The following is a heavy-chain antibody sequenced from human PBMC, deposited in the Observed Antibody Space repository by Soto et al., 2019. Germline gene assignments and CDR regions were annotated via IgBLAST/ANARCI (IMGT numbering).Heavy chain of an antibody. CDR2: MSPNSGNT. D-gene: IGHD6-19*01. Sequence: QVQLVQSGAEVKKPGASVKVSCKASGYSFTNYDISWVRPATGQGLEWMAWMSPNSGNTGYAQKFQGRVTLTRDSSIRTAYMALSSLRSEDTAVYYCARGSSGGYDPWGQGTLVTVSS. J-gene: IGHJ5*02. CDR3: ARGSSGGYDP. V-gene: IGHV1-8*01. CDR1: GYSFTNYD.